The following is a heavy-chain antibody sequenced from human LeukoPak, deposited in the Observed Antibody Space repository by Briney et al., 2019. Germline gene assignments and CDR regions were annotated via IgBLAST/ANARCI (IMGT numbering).Heavy chain of an antibody. D-gene: IGHD2-8*02. V-gene: IGHV4-59*12. J-gene: IGHJ4*02. CDR1: GGSISSYY. CDR2: IYYSGST. CDR3: AREDTGGLDY. Sequence: SETLSLTCTVSGGSISSYYWSWIRQPPGKGLEWIGYIYYSGSTNYNPSLKSRVTISVDTSKNQFSLKLISVTAADTAVYYCAREDTGGLDYWGQGILVTVSP.